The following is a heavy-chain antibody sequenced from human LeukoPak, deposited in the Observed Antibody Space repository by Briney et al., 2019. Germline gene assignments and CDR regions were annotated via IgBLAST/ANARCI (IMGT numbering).Heavy chain of an antibody. J-gene: IGHJ4*02. CDR2: IYHSGST. CDR3: ARNLAGHFGGFYFDY. CDR1: GSSISSGYY. Sequence: PSETLSLTCTVSGSSISSGYYWGWIRQPPGKGLEWIGSIYHSGSTYYNPSLKSRVTISVDTSENQVSLKLSSVTAADTAVYYCARNLAGHFGGFYFDYWGQGTLVTVSS. V-gene: IGHV4-38-2*02. D-gene: IGHD2-21*01.